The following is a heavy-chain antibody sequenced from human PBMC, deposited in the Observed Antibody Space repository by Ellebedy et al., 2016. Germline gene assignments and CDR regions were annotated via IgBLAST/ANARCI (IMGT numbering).Heavy chain of an antibody. V-gene: IGHV1-18*01. D-gene: IGHD3-3*01. CDR3: ARGSNYDFWSGYYDLDY. Sequence: ASVKVSCKASGYTLVRYGIGWVRQAPGQGLEWMGWITAYNGNTNYAQKLQGRVTVTTDTSTSTAYMELRSLRSDDTAVYYCARGSNYDFWSGYYDLDYWGQGTLVTVSS. CDR2: ITAYNGNT. CDR1: GYTLVRYG. J-gene: IGHJ4*02.